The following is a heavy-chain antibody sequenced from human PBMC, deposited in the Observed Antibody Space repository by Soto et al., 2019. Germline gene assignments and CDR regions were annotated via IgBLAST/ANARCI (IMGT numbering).Heavy chain of an antibody. V-gene: IGHV3-23*01. Sequence: EVQLLESGGGLVQPGGSLRLSCAASGFTFSSYAMSWVRQAPGKGLEWVSAISGSGGSTYYADSVKGRFTISRDNPKNTLYMQMNSLRSEDTAVYYCAKEGEHSSGWANFNNWGQGTLVTVSS. D-gene: IGHD6-19*01. CDR1: GFTFSSYA. CDR3: AKEGEHSSGWANFNN. J-gene: IGHJ4*02. CDR2: ISGSGGST.